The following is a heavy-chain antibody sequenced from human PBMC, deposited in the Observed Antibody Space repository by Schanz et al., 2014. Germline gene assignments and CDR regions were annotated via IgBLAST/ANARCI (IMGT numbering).Heavy chain of an antibody. CDR2: IHPNTGGA. V-gene: IGHV1-2*06. D-gene: IGHD1-1*01. CDR3: VRELSGGTFDY. J-gene: IGHJ4*02. Sequence: QVLLVQSGAEVKQPGASVKVSCKASGYTFTGYFLHWVRQAPGHGLEWMGRIHPNTGGAISAQRFQERVTLTRDTSSTTAYMELNSLRSDDTAVYYCVRELSGGTFDYWGQGALVTVSS. CDR1: GYTFTGYF.